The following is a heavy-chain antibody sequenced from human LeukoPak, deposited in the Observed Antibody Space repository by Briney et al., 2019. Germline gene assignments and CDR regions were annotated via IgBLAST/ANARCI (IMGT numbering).Heavy chain of an antibody. D-gene: IGHD3-10*01. V-gene: IGHV6-1*01. CDR2: TYYRSKWYN. Sequence: SQTLSLTCAISGDSVSSNSASWNWIRQSPSRGLEWLGRTYYRSKWYNDYAVSVKGRITINPDTSKNQFSLQLNSLTPEDTAEYYCARNTPDFGTHQRFDPWGQGTLVTVSS. CDR1: GDSVSSNSAS. J-gene: IGHJ5*02. CDR3: ARNTPDFGTHQRFDP.